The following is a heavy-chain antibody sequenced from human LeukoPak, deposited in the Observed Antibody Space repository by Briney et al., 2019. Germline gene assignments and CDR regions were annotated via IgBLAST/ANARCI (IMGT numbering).Heavy chain of an antibody. CDR2: IKQDGSKK. J-gene: IGHJ4*02. CDR3: TRVGYIDEGIDY. CDR1: RFSFSDYT. Sequence: GGSLRLSCAASRFSFSDYTMSWVRQLPGKGLEWVANIKQDGSKKSYVDSVKGRFTISRDNAKNSLYLQMNSLRAEDTAIYYCTRVGYIDEGIDYWGQGTLVTVSS. V-gene: IGHV3-7*04. D-gene: IGHD5-24*01.